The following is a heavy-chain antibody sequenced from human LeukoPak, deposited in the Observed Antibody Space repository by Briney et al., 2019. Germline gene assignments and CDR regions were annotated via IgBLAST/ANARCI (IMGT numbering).Heavy chain of an antibody. CDR1: GGSISSYY. CDR2: IYYSGST. Sequence: SETLSLTCTVSGGSISSYYWSWIRQPPGKGLEWIGYIYYSGSTNYNPSLKSRVTISVDTSKNQFSLKLSSVTAADTAVYYCARVEATTRGAFDIRGQGTMVTVSS. J-gene: IGHJ3*02. CDR3: ARVEATTRGAFDI. D-gene: IGHD1-26*01. V-gene: IGHV4-59*08.